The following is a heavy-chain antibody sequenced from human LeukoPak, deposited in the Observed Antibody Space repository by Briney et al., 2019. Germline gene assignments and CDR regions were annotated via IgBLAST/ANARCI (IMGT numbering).Heavy chain of an antibody. CDR2: ISYDGSNK. Sequence: GGSLRLSCAASGFTFSSYAMHWVRQAPGKGLEWLAVISYDGSNKYYADSVKGRFTISRDNSKNTLYLQMNSLRAEDTAVYYCAKVGCGADCQIDYWGQGTLVTVSS. J-gene: IGHJ4*02. CDR3: AKVGCGADCQIDY. D-gene: IGHD2-21*01. V-gene: IGHV3-30-3*01. CDR1: GFTFSSYA.